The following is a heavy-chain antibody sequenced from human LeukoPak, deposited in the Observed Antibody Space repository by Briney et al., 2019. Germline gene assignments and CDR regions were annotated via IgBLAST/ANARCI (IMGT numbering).Heavy chain of an antibody. V-gene: IGHV3-7*01. CDR2: IKQDGIDK. CDR1: GFTFSNYW. J-gene: IGHJ1*01. D-gene: IGHD3-22*01. CDR3: ARCSSGYYCDHFQT. Sequence: PGGSLRLSCTASGFTFSNYWMTWIRQAPGKGLEWVANIKQDGIDKYYVDSVEGRFTVSRDNTKNSLFLQMHSLRVEDTAVYYCARCSSGYYCDHFQTWGQGSLATVSS.